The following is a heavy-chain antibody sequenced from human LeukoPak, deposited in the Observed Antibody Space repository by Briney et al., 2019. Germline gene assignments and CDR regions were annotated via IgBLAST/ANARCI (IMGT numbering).Heavy chain of an antibody. CDR1: GYTSTDYY. CDR3: AREGTGGDAHFDY. Sequence: ASVKISCKVSGYTSTDYYMHWVQQAPGKGLEWMGLVDPEDGETIYAEKFQGRVTITADTSTDTAYMELSRLRSDGTAVYYCAREGTGGDAHFDYWGQGTLVTVSS. J-gene: IGHJ4*02. CDR2: VDPEDGET. V-gene: IGHV1-69-2*01. D-gene: IGHD3-10*01.